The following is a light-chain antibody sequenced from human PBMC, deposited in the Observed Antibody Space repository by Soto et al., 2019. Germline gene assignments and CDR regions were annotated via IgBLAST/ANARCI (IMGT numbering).Light chain of an antibody. V-gene: IGKV3-15*01. CDR1: QSVGRT. J-gene: IGKJ2*01. Sequence: EIVMTQSPAILSVSPGERATLSCRASQSVGRTLAWYQQKPGQSPRLLVYGGSTRANGTPARFSGSGSGTEFTLTISTLQSEDVAVYYCQQYNQWPPYTFGQGTRVEMK. CDR3: QQYNQWPPYT. CDR2: GGS.